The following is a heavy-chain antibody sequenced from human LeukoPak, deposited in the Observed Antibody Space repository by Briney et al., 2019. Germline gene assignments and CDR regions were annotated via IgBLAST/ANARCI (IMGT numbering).Heavy chain of an antibody. V-gene: IGHV3-9*01. CDR2: ISWNSGSI. CDR3: ARVRDYYGSGDNYYMDV. Sequence: GGSLRLSCAASGFTFDDYAMHWVRQAPGKGLEWVSGISWNSGSIGYADSVKGRFTISRDNAKNTLYLQMNSLRAEDTAVYYCARVRDYYGSGDNYYMDVWGKGTTVTVSS. J-gene: IGHJ6*03. D-gene: IGHD3-10*01. CDR1: GFTFDDYA.